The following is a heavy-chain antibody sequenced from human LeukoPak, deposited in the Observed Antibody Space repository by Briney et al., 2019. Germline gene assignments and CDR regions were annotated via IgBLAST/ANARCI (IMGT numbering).Heavy chain of an antibody. V-gene: IGHV4-59*01. CDR3: ARAVGGDGSGSL. CDR1: GFTFSDAW. CDR2: IYYRVTS. J-gene: IGHJ4*02. D-gene: IGHD3-10*01. Sequence: ESLRLSCSASGFTFSDAWMSWVRQVPGKGLEWIGYIYYRVTSDYNPSLKSRVTMSVDMSTRQISLKLSSVTAADTAVYYCARAVGGDGSGSLWGPGTLVTVSS.